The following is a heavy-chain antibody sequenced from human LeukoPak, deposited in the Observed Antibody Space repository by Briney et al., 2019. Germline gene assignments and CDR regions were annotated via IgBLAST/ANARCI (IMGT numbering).Heavy chain of an antibody. CDR2: ISGRGTHI. J-gene: IGHJ5*01. CDR1: GFTFSSYN. D-gene: IGHD1-26*01. CDR3: VRDFYNNYRGSWFDS. Sequence: GGSLRLSCEASGFTFSSYNMNWVRQVPGKGLEWVSSISGRGTHIYYADSVRGRFTISRDNAENSLYLQLNNLRAEGTAVYYCVRDFYNNYRGSWFDSWGQGTLVTVSS. V-gene: IGHV3-21*01.